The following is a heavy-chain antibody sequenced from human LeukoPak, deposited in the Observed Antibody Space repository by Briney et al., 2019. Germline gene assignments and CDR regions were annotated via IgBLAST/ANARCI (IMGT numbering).Heavy chain of an antibody. J-gene: IGHJ3*02. D-gene: IGHD3-3*01. CDR3: ARVPTYYDFWSGYRLDAFDI. V-gene: IGHV6-1*01. CDR2: TYYRSKWYN. Sequence: SQTLSLTCAISGDSVSSNSAAWNWIRQSPSRGLEWLGRTYYRSKWYNDYAVSVKSRITINPDTSKNQFSLQLNSVTPEDTAVYYCARVPTYYDFWSGYRLDAFDIWGQGTMDTVSS. CDR1: GDSVSSNSAA.